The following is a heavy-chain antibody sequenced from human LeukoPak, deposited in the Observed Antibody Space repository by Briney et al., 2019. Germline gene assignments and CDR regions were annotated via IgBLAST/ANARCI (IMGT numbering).Heavy chain of an antibody. CDR2: IASRGDFI. D-gene: IGHD3-22*01. CDR1: GFTFSNYA. J-gene: IGHJ4*02. V-gene: IGHV3-23*01. Sequence: GGSLRLSCVVSGFTFSNYAMSWVRQAPGKGLEWVSLIASRGDFIDYTDSVKGRFTISRDNSKNTLYLQMNSLRAEDTAVYYCAKDLGYYDSSGYPYYFDYWGQGTLVTVSS. CDR3: AKDLGYYDSSGYPYYFDY.